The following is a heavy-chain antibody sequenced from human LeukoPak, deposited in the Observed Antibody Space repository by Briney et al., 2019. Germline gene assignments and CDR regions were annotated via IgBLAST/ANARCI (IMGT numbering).Heavy chain of an antibody. Sequence: PGGSLRLSCAASGFTFSSYWMTWVRQAPGKGLEWVANIKKDGSEKNYVDSVKGRFTISRDNAKNSLYLQMNSLRVEDTAVYYCARYANGMDVWGQGTTVTVSS. CDR1: GFTFSSYW. J-gene: IGHJ6*02. D-gene: IGHD2-2*01. CDR2: IKKDGSEK. CDR3: ARYANGMDV. V-gene: IGHV3-7*01.